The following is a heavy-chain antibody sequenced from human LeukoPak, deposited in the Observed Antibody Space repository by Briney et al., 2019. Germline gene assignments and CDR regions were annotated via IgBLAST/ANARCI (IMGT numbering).Heavy chain of an antibody. D-gene: IGHD1-26*01. CDR3: ARRELLDAFDI. CDR1: GGSISSGSYY. V-gene: IGHV4-61*02. CDR2: IYTSGST. Sequence: PSETLSLTCTVSGGSISSGSYYWSWIRQPPGKGLEWIGRIYTSGSTNYNPSLKSRVTISVDTSKNQFSLKLSSVTAADTAVYYCARRELLDAFDIWGQGTMVTVSS. J-gene: IGHJ3*02.